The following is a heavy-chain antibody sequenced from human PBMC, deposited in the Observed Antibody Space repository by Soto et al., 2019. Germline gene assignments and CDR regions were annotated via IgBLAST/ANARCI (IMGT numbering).Heavy chain of an antibody. CDR3: VRHRLEYYYYGMDV. J-gene: IGHJ6*02. D-gene: IGHD6-19*01. CDR2: IDPSDSYT. CDR1: GYSFTSDW. V-gene: IGHV5-10-1*01. Sequence: GESLKISCKGSGYSFTSDWISWVRQMPGKGLEWMGRIDPSDSYTNYSPSFQGHVTISADKSISTAYLQWSSLKASDTAMYYCVRHRLEYYYYGMDVWGQGTTVTVSS.